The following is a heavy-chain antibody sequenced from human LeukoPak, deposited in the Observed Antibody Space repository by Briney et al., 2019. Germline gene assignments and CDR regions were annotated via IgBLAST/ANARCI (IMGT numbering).Heavy chain of an antibody. CDR2: ISGSGGST. Sequence: QSGGSLRLSCAASGLTFSSYAMSWVRQAPGKGLEWVSAISGSGGSTYYADSVKGRFTISRDNSKNTLYLQMNSLRAEDTAVYYCAKVEMATITMYYFDYWGQGTLVTVSS. CDR3: AKVEMATITMYYFDY. CDR1: GLTFSSYA. J-gene: IGHJ4*02. V-gene: IGHV3-23*01. D-gene: IGHD5-24*01.